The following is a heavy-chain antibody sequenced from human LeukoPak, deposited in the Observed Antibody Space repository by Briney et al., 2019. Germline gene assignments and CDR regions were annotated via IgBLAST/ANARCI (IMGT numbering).Heavy chain of an antibody. CDR1: GFTFSSYW. CDR2: INSDGSST. Sequence: GGSLRLSCAASGFTFSSYWMHRVRQAPGKGLVWVSRINSDGSSTSYADSVKGRFTISRDNAKNTLYLQMNSLRAEDTAVYYCAREFSIVVVVAATPDYWGQGTLVTVSS. D-gene: IGHD2-15*01. CDR3: AREFSIVVVVAATPDY. V-gene: IGHV3-74*01. J-gene: IGHJ4*02.